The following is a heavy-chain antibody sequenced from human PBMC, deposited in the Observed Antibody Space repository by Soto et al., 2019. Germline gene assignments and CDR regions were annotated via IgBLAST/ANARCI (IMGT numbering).Heavy chain of an antibody. J-gene: IGHJ4*02. Sequence: SETLSLTCTVSGGSISSYCWSWIRQPPGKGLEWIGYIYYSGSTNYNPSLKSRVTISVDTSKNQFSLKLSSVTAADTAVYYCARARDSPSFDYWGQGTLVTVSS. CDR2: IYYSGST. CDR3: ARARDSPSFDY. CDR1: GGSISSYC. D-gene: IGHD2-21*01. V-gene: IGHV4-59*01.